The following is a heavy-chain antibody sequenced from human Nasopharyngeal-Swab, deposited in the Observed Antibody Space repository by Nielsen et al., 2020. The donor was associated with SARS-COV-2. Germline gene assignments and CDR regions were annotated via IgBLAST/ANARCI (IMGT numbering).Heavy chain of an antibody. J-gene: IGHJ5*02. CDR1: GFTFSSYS. D-gene: IGHD3-10*01. Sequence: GESLKISCTASGFTFSSYSMNWVRQAPGKGLEWVSSISSSSYIYYADSVKGRFTISRDNAKNSLYLQMNSLRAEDTAVYYCAREWDYGSGSCYRKYNWFDPWGQGTLVTVSS. V-gene: IGHV3-21*04. CDR2: ISSSSYI. CDR3: AREWDYGSGSCYRKYNWFDP.